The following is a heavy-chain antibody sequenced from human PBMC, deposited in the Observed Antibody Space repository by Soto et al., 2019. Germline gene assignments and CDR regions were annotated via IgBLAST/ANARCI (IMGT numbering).Heavy chain of an antibody. Sequence: SVKVSCKASGGTFSSYAISWVRQAPGQGLEWRGGIIPIFGTANYAQKFQGRVTITADESTSTAYMELSSLRSEDTAVYYCARVMXYCSSTSCYNYYYGMDVWGHGTTVTVSS. V-gene: IGHV1-69*13. CDR2: IIPIFGTA. CDR3: ARVMXYCSSTSCYNYYYGMDV. CDR1: GGTFSSYA. D-gene: IGHD2-2*02. J-gene: IGHJ6*02.